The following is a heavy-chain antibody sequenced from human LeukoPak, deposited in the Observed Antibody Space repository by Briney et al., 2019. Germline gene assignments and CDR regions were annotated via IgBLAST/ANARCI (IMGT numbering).Heavy chain of an antibody. Sequence: GESLKISCKGSGYSFTNYWIGWVRQMPGKGLEWMGIIYPGDSDTRYSPSFQGQVTISADRSISTAYLQWSSLKASDTAMYYCASSLVRYFFDYWGQGTLVTVSS. CDR3: ASSLVRYFFDY. CDR1: GYSFTNYW. CDR2: IYPGDSDT. J-gene: IGHJ4*02. V-gene: IGHV5-51*01.